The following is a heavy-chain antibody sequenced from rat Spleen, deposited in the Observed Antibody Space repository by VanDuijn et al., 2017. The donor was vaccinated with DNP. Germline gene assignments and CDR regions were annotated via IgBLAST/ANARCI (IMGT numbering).Heavy chain of an antibody. V-gene: IGHV10-4*01. Sequence: EVQVVESGGGLVQPKGSLKLSCAASGFDFNTYAMTWVRQAPGKGLDWIASISIKTHTYASLYADSVRERFTISRDDSQSMVYLQMDDLKTEDTALYYCTRITPFDYWGQGVMVTVSS. CDR2: ISIKTHTYAS. CDR1: GFDFNTYA. J-gene: IGHJ2*01. CDR3: TRITPFDY. D-gene: IGHD1-10*01.